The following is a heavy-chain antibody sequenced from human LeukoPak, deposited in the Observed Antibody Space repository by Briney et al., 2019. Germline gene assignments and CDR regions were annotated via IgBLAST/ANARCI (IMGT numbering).Heavy chain of an antibody. CDR2: ICSYNGNT. J-gene: IGHJ4*02. CDR3: ARARGDTAMVLPDY. Sequence: ASVKVSRKASVYTLVTYGISWVRQAPGQGLEWMGRICSYNGNTEYAQKFQGRVTMTTDTSTSTAYMQVRSLRSDDTAVYYCARARGDTAMVLPDYWGQGTLVTVSS. D-gene: IGHD5-18*01. V-gene: IGHV1-18*04. CDR1: VYTLVTYG.